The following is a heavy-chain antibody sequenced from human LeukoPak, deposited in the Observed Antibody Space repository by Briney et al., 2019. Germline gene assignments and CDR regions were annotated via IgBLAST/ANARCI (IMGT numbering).Heavy chain of an antibody. D-gene: IGHD3-10*01. Sequence: SGGSLRLPCAASGLTVSSSYMTWVRQAPGKGPEWVSVIRSGGSTVYADSVKGRFTISRDNSKNTLYLQLNSLRAEDTAVYYCAREGSGRTAYNDGLDVWGQGTMVTVSS. J-gene: IGHJ3*01. CDR1: GLTVSSSY. CDR3: AREGSGRTAYNDGLDV. CDR2: IRSGGST. V-gene: IGHV3-53*01.